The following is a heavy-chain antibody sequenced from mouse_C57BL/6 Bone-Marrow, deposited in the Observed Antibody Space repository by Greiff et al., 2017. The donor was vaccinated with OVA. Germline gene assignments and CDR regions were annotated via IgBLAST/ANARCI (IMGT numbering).Heavy chain of an antibody. V-gene: IGHV1-64*01. D-gene: IGHD2-3*01. CDR3: AREADGYTGY. J-gene: IGHJ2*01. Sequence: QVQLKESGAELVKPGASVKLSCKASGYTFTSYWMPWVKPRPGQGLEWIGMIHPNSGSTNYNEKFKSKATLTVDKSSSTAYMQLSSLTSEDSAVYYCAREADGYTGYWGQGTTLTVSS. CDR1: GYTFTSYW. CDR2: IHPNSGST.